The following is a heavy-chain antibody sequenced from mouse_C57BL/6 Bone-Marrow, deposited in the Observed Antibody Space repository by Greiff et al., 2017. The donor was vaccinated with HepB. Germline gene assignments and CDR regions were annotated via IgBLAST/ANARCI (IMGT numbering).Heavy chain of an antibody. D-gene: IGHD1-1*01. V-gene: IGHV1-54*01. CDR3: ARSDYYGSSPPFAY. Sequence: VKLQQSGAELVRPGTSVKVSCKASGYAFTNYLIEWVKQRPGQGLEWIGVINPGSGGTNYNEKFKGKATLTADKSSSTAYMQLSSLTSEDSAVYFCARSDYYGSSPPFAYWGQGTLVTVSA. J-gene: IGHJ3*01. CDR1: GYAFTNYL. CDR2: INPGSGGT.